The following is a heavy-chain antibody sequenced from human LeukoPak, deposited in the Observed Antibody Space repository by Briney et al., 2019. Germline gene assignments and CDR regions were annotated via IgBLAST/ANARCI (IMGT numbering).Heavy chain of an antibody. D-gene: IGHD3-22*01. CDR3: AKYYDSSGYFSYFDY. J-gene: IGHJ4*02. V-gene: IGHV3-23*01. CDR2: ISGSGGST. CDR1: GFTFSSYA. Sequence: PGGSLRLSCAASGFTFSSYAMSWVRQAPGKGLEWVSAISGSGGSTYYADSVKGRFTISRGNSKNTLYLQMNSLRAEDTAVYYCAKYYDSSGYFSYFDYWGQGTLVTVSS.